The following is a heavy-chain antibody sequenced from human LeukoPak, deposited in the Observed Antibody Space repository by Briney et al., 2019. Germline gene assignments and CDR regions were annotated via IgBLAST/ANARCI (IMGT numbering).Heavy chain of an antibody. CDR1: GDSVSSNGAS. J-gene: IGHJ4*02. Sequence: QTLSLTCAISGDSVSSNGASWNWIRQSPSRGLEWLGRTYYRSQQWHSDYAPSMKGRITLNPDTSKNQFSPQLNSMTPEDTAVYYCGRETDFGVVTNWGQGTLVTVSS. D-gene: IGHD3-3*01. CDR2: TYYRSQQWHS. V-gene: IGHV6-1*01. CDR3: GRETDFGVVTN.